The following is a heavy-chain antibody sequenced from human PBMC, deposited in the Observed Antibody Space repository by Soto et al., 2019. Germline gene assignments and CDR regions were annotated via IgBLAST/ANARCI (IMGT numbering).Heavy chain of an antibody. J-gene: IGHJ6*02. CDR3: AREDPGVVVVPAANDMDV. CDR1: GFTSSSYG. CDR2: IWYDGSNK. Sequence: GGSLRLSCAASGFTSSSYGMHWVRQAPGKGLEWVAVIWYDGSNKYYADSVKGRFTISRDNSKNTLYLQMNSLRAEDTAVYYCAREDPGVVVVPAANDMDVWGQGTTVTVS. D-gene: IGHD2-2*01. V-gene: IGHV3-33*01.